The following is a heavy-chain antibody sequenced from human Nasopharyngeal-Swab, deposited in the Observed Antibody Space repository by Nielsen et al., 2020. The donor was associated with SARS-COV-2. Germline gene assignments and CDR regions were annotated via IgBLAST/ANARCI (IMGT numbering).Heavy chain of an antibody. Sequence: SLKISCAASGFTFDDYAMHWVRQAPGKGLEWVSGISWNSGSIGYADSVKGRFTISRDNAKNSLYLQMNSLRAEDTAVYYCAREGRVYDFWSGYYMDAFDIWGQGTMVTVSS. D-gene: IGHD3-3*01. CDR1: GFTFDDYA. CDR3: AREGRVYDFWSGYYMDAFDI. J-gene: IGHJ3*02. CDR2: ISWNSGSI. V-gene: IGHV3-9*01.